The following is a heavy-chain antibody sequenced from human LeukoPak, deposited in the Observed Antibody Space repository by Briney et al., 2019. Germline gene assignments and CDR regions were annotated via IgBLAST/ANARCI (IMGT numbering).Heavy chain of an antibody. CDR2: IYDSGTM. CDR3: ARDGYYDSSGYAGYYYYGMDV. D-gene: IGHD3-22*01. CDR1: GGSISSSKW. V-gene: IGHV4-4*02. Sequence: SETLSLTCAVSGGSISSSKWWSWVRQPPGKGLEWIGEIYDSGTMKYNPSLKSRVTISVDKSENQFSLKLSSVTAADTAVYYCARDGYYDSSGYAGYYYYGMDVWGQGTTVTVSS. J-gene: IGHJ6*02.